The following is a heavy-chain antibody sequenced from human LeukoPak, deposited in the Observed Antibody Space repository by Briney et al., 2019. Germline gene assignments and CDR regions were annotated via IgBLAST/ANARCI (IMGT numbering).Heavy chain of an antibody. CDR3: ARGGKNLDNSGDYFDY. Sequence: GGSLRLSCAASGFSVSSNYMGWVRQAPGKGLEWVSVIYSGGSTYYADSVKGRFTISRDNSKNTLYLQMNSLRAEDTAVYYCARGGKNLDNSGDYFDYWGQGTLVTVSS. V-gene: IGHV3-66*01. D-gene: IGHD6-19*01. CDR1: GFSVSSNY. J-gene: IGHJ4*02. CDR2: IYSGGST.